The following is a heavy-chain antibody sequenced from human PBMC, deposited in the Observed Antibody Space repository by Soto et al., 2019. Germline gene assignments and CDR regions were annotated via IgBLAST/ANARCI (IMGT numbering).Heavy chain of an antibody. D-gene: IGHD3-10*01. Sequence: QITLKESGPTLVKPTQTLTLTCTFSGFSLSTSGVGVGWIRQPPGKALEWLALIYWGDDKPYSPSLKSRLTITKDTSKNQVVLTMTNMDPVDTATYYCEHRGPENYFNYWGQGPLVTVSS. CDR1: GFSLSTSGVG. CDR2: IYWGDDK. CDR3: EHRGPENYFNY. V-gene: IGHV2-5*02. J-gene: IGHJ4*02.